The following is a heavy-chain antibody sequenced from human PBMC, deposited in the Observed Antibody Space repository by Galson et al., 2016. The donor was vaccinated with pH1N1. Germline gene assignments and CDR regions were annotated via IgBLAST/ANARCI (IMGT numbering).Heavy chain of an antibody. CDR1: GYTFTAYG. Sequence: SVKASCKASGYTFTAYGINWVRQAPGQGLEWMGRISAINASPSYAQKFQGRVTMTSDPSTSTAYMELGSLRSDDTAVYYCARTAAAAYFDYWGQGTLITVSS. V-gene: IGHV1-18*01. J-gene: IGHJ4*02. CDR3: ARTAAAAYFDY. D-gene: IGHD6-13*01. CDR2: ISAINASP.